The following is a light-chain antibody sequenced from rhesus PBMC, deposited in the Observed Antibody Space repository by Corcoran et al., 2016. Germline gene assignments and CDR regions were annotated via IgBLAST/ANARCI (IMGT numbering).Light chain of an antibody. Sequence: EIEMTQSPDILSLSPGERATLSCRASQNVNNNLAWYQQKPGEAPRLLIYHVSTRATGIPARFSGSGSGTDFTLTLSSLEPEDVGVYYCQQYNDWNSFGQGTRVEIK. CDR3: QQYNDWNS. CDR2: HVS. CDR1: QNVNNN. V-gene: IGKV3-35*01. J-gene: IGKJ2*01.